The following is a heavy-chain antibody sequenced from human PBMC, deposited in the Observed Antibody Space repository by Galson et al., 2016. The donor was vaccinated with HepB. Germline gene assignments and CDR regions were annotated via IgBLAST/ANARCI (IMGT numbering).Heavy chain of an antibody. V-gene: IGHV4-34*01. CDR3: ASKIIRYDFWGLD. CDR2: INHSGST. D-gene: IGHD3-3*01. J-gene: IGHJ4*02. CDR1: GGSFSGYY. Sequence: SETLSLTCAVYGGSFSGYYWSWIRQPPGKGLEWIGEINHSGSTNYNPSLKSRVTISVDTSKNHFSLKLSSVTAADTAVYYCASKIIRYDFWGLDWGQGTLVTGSS.